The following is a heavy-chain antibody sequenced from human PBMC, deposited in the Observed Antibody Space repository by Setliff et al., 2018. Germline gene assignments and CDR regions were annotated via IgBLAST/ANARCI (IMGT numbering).Heavy chain of an antibody. D-gene: IGHD3-3*01. CDR2: IYSYGNT. J-gene: IGHJ3*02. CDR3: ARRYNFWSGYPDAYDI. Sequence: GGSLRLSCAASGFTVSSNYMSWVRQAPGKGLEWVSVIYSYGNTYYADSVKGRFTISRDDSKNTLFLQMNSLKGEDTAVYYCARRYNFWSGYPDAYDIWGQGTAVTVSS. CDR1: GFTVSSNY. V-gene: IGHV3-66*02.